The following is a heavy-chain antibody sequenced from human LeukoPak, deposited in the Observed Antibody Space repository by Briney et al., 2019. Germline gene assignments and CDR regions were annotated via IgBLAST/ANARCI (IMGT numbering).Heavy chain of an antibody. V-gene: IGHV3-30*18. J-gene: IGHJ6*02. Sequence: GGSLRLSCAASGFTFSSDGMHWVRQAPGKGLEWVAVISYDGSNKYYADSVKGRFTISRDNSKNTLYLQMNSLRAEGTAVYYCAKHSSSSSGMDVWGQGTTVTVSS. D-gene: IGHD6-13*01. CDR2: ISYDGSNK. CDR3: AKHSSSSSGMDV. CDR1: GFTFSSDG.